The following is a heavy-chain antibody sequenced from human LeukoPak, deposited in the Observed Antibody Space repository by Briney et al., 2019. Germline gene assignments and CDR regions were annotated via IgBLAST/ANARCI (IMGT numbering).Heavy chain of an antibody. CDR1: GGSFSGYY. J-gene: IGHJ6*01. D-gene: IGHD3-10*01. Sequence: PSETLSLTCAVYGGSFSGYYWSWIRQPPGKGLEWIGEINHSGSTNYNPSLKSRVTISVDTSKNQFSLKLSSVTAADTAVYYCASLITMVRGVTPETSMDVWEQGTTVTVSS. V-gene: IGHV4-34*01. CDR2: INHSGST. CDR3: ASLITMVRGVTPETSMDV.